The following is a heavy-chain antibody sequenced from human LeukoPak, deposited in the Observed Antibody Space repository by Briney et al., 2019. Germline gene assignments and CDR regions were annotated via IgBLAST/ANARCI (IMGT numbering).Heavy chain of an antibody. D-gene: IGHD6-13*01. Sequence: GGSLRLSCAASGFTSSDYYMSWIRQAPGKGLEWVSYIRGGGTTIYYADSVKGRFTISRDNAKNSLYLQMNSLRAEDTAVYYCARDGTPYSSSWYELGWFDPWGQGTLVTVSS. V-gene: IGHV3-11*04. J-gene: IGHJ5*02. CDR1: GFTSSDYY. CDR2: IRGGGTTI. CDR3: ARDGTPYSSSWYELGWFDP.